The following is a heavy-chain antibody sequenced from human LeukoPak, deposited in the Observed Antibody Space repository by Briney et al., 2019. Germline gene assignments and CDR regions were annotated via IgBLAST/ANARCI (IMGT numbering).Heavy chain of an antibody. CDR2: INHSGST. CDR1: GGSISSSSYY. D-gene: IGHD3-10*01. J-gene: IGHJ3*02. CDR3: ARRPRRGFDI. Sequence: SETLSLTCTVSGGSISSSSYYWGWIRQPPGQGLEWIGEINHSGSTNYNPSLKSRVTISVDTSKNQFSLKLSSVTAADTAVYYCARRPRRGFDIWGQGTMVTVSS. V-gene: IGHV4-39*07.